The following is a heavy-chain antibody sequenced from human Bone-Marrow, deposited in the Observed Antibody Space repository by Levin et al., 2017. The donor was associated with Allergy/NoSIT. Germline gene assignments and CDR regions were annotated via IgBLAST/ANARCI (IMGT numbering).Heavy chain of an antibody. CDR2: ISGDGTNT. D-gene: IGHD6-19*01. V-gene: IGHV3-23*01. CDR3: AKDRPGNGWLY. Sequence: GGSLRLSCAGSEFMFMSWVRQAPGKGLEWVAAISGDGTNTFYADSVKGRFTISRDNSKSTLYLQMNSLRDEDTAVYYCAKDRPGNGWLYWGQGTLVTVSS. J-gene: IGHJ4*02. CDR1: EFMF.